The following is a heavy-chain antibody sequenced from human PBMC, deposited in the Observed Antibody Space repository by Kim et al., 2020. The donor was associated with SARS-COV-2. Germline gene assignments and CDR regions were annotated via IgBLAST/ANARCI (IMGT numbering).Heavy chain of an antibody. CDR3: AGESFDP. J-gene: IGHJ5*02. CDR2: YPGGSP. Sequence: YPGGSPNYNPALKSRVSMSLDRSKNQFSLSLTSVTAADTAVYYCAGESFDPWGQGTLVTVSS. V-gene: IGHV4-4*06.